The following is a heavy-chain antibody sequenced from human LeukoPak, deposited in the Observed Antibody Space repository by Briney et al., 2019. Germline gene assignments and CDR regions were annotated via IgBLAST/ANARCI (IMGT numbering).Heavy chain of an antibody. J-gene: IGHJ3*02. CDR3: ARGRSVRGVLKAADEDAFDI. V-gene: IGHV3-23*01. Sequence: GGSLRLSCAASGFTFSSYAMSWVRQAPGKGLEWVSAISGSGGSTYYADSVKGRFTISRDNSKNTPYLQMNSLRAEDTAVYYCARGRSVRGVLKAADEDAFDIWGQGTMVTVSS. D-gene: IGHD3-10*01. CDR2: ISGSGGST. CDR1: GFTFSSYA.